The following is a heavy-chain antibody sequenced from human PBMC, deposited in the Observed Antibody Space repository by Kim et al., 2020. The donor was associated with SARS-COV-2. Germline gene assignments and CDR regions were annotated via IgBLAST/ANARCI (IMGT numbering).Heavy chain of an antibody. J-gene: IGHJ4*02. V-gene: IGHV3-74*01. CDR2: INSDGSST. D-gene: IGHD3-10*01. Sequence: GGSLRLSCAASGFTFSSYWMHWVRQAPGKGLVWVSRINSDGSSTSYADSVKGRFTISRDNAKNTLYLQINSQRAEDAAVYYCERAGALGLTAPPFCWGQGALVTVSP. CDR3: ERAGALGLTAPPFC. CDR1: GFTFSSYW.